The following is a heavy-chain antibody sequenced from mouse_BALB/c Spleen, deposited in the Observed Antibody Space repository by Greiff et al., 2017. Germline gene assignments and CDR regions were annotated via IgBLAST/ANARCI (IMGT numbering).Heavy chain of an antibody. CDR3: ARDGGAWFAY. Sequence: EVQRVESGGGLVKPGGSLKLSCAASGFTFSSYAMSWVRQSPEKRLEWVAEISSGGSYTYYPDTVTGRFTISRDNAKNTLYLEMSSLRSEDTAMYYCARDGGAWFAYWGQGTLVTVSA. V-gene: IGHV5-9-4*01. J-gene: IGHJ3*01. CDR1: GFTFSSYA. CDR2: ISSGGSYT.